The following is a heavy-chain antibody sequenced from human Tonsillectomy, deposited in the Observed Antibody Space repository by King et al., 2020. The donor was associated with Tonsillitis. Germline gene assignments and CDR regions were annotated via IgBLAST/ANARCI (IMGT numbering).Heavy chain of an antibody. CDR1: GYSFTNYW. CDR2: IYPGDSDT. D-gene: IGHD2-21*02. V-gene: IGHV5-51*01. CDR3: ARLDAHLQIPKAVTGPYFYYNGLDV. J-gene: IGHJ6*02. Sequence: EEQLVQSGAEVKKPGESLKISCKGSGYSFTNYWIAWVRQMPGKGLEWMGIIYPGDSDTRYSPSFQGQVTISADKSIRTAYLQWSSLKASDTAIHYCARLDAHLQIPKAVTGPYFYYNGLDVWGQGTTVTVSS.